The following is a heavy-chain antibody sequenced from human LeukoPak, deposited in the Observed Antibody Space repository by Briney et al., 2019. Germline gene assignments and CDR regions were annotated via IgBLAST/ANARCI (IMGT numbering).Heavy chain of an antibody. CDR3: AKDVVGAAYNWFDP. Sequence: GGSLRLSCAASGFTFSSYGMHWVRQAPGKGLEWVSAISGSGGSTYYADSVKGRFTISRDNSKNTLYLQMNSLRAEDTAVYYCAKDVVGAAYNWFDPWGQGTLVTVSS. V-gene: IGHV3-23*01. CDR2: ISGSGGST. D-gene: IGHD2-15*01. J-gene: IGHJ5*02. CDR1: GFTFSSYG.